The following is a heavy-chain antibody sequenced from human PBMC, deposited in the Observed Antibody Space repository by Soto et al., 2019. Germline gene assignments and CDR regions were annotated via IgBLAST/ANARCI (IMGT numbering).Heavy chain of an antibody. J-gene: IGHJ4*02. Sequence: GGSLRLSCAASGFTFSTYAMSWVRQAPGKGLEWVSTISGSGGSTYYADSVRGRFTISRDNSKNTLYLQVNSLRGEDTAVYYCAKEGGYNWSDPFGYWGQGTPVTVSS. CDR2: ISGSGGST. CDR1: GFTFSTYA. V-gene: IGHV3-23*01. CDR3: AKEGGYNWSDPFGY. D-gene: IGHD1-1*01.